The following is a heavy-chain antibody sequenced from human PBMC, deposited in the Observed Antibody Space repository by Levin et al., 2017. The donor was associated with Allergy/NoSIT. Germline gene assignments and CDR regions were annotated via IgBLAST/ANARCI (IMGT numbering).Heavy chain of an antibody. D-gene: IGHD3-9*01. CDR1: GFTFSSYG. Sequence: GGSLRLSCAASGFTFSSYGMHWVRQAPGKGLEWVAVIWYDESNKYYADSVKGRFTISRDNSKNTLYLQMNSLRAEDTAVYYCARDDYDILTGYYFGGLLDYWGQGTLVTVSS. J-gene: IGHJ4*02. V-gene: IGHV3-33*01. CDR2: IWYDESNK. CDR3: ARDDYDILTGYYFGGLLDY.